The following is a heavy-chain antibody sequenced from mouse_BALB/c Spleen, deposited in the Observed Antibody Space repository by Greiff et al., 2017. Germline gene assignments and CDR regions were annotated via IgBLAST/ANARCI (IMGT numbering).Heavy chain of an antibody. CDR3: ARGYDVDY. Sequence: EVKLQESGPGLVKPSQSLSLTCTVTGYSITSDYAWNWIRQFPGNKLEWMGYISYSGSTSYNPSLKSRISITRDTSKNQFFLQLNSVTTEDTATYYCARGYDVDYWGQGTTLTVSS. CDR1: GYSITSDYA. V-gene: IGHV3-2*02. CDR2: ISYSGST. J-gene: IGHJ2*01. D-gene: IGHD2-14*01.